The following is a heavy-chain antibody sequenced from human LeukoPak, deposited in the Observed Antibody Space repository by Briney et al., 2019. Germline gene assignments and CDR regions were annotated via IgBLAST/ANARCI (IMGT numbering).Heavy chain of an antibody. CDR1: GFTFSSYG. V-gene: IGHV3-30*03. Sequence: GGSLRLSCAASGFTFSSYGMHWVRQAPGKGLEWVAVISYDGSNKYYADSVKGRFTISRDNSKNTLYLQMNSLRAEDTAVYYCARDDGSGWRPGDYWGQGTLVTVSS. CDR2: ISYDGSNK. J-gene: IGHJ4*02. D-gene: IGHD6-19*01. CDR3: ARDDGSGWRPGDY.